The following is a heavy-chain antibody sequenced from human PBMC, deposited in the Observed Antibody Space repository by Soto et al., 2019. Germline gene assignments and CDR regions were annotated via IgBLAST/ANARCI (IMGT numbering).Heavy chain of an antibody. CDR2: INPHGGST. Sequence: ASVKVSCKAPRDTFTSYYINWVRQAPGQGLGWMGVINPHGGSTAYARKFKGRVTLTRDTSASTVYMEVSSLTSEDTAMYYCARSSGGNFGIIIEGTNWFAPWGQGTLVTVSS. CDR3: ARSSGGNFGIIIEGTNWFAP. D-gene: IGHD1-26*01. J-gene: IGHJ5*02. V-gene: IGHV1-46*01. CDR1: RDTFTSYY.